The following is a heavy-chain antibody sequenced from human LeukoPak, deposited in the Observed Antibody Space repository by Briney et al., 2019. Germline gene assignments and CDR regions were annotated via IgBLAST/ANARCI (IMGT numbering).Heavy chain of an antibody. Sequence: GESLKISCKGSGYSFTNYWIGWVRQMPGKGLEWMGIIYPGDSDTRYSPSFQGQVTISADKSISTAYLQWSSLKASDTAMYYCARRAGGYQLLVGYYYYMDVWGKGTTVTVSS. CDR2: IYPGDSDT. V-gene: IGHV5-51*01. J-gene: IGHJ6*03. CDR1: GYSFTNYW. D-gene: IGHD2-2*01. CDR3: ARRAGGYQLLVGYYYYMDV.